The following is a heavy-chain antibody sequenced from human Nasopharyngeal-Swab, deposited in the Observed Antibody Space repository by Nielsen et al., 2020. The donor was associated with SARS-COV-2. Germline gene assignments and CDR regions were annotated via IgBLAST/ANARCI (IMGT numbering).Heavy chain of an antibody. D-gene: IGHD1-1*01. J-gene: IGHJ3*02. CDR3: AKEVEAFDI. CDR1: GFTFSSYA. Sequence: GESLKISCAASGFTFSSYAMHWVRQAPGKGLEWVAVISYDGSNKYYADSVKGRFTISRDNSKNTLYLQMNSLRAEDTAVYYCAKEVEAFDIWGQGTMVTVSS. CDR2: ISYDGSNK. V-gene: IGHV3-30-3*01.